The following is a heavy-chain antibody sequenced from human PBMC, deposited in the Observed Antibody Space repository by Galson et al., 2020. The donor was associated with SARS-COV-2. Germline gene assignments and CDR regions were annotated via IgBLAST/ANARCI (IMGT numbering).Heavy chain of an antibody. CDR1: GGSVSSGSYY. J-gene: IGHJ3*02. Sequence: ASETLSLTCTVSGGSVSSGSYYWSWIRQPPGKGLEWIGYIYYSGSTNYNPSLKSRVTISVDTSKNQFSLKLSSVTAADTAVYYCARVISGPDDAFDIWGQGNGHRLF. CDR3: ARVISGPDDAFDI. CDR2: IYYSGST. D-gene: IGHD5-12*01. V-gene: IGHV4-61*01.